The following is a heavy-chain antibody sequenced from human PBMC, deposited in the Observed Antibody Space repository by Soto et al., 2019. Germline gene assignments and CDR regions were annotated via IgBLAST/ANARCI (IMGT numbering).Heavy chain of an antibody. CDR3: AKGLVVYCSGGSCYSGGMDV. V-gene: IGHV3-23*01. J-gene: IGHJ6*02. CDR1: GFTFSSYA. D-gene: IGHD2-15*01. CDR2: ISGSGGST. Sequence: GGSLRLSCAASGFTFSSYAMSWVRQAPGKGLEWVSAISGSGGSTYYADSVKGRFTISRDNSKNTLYLQMNSLRAEDAAVYYCAKGLVVYCSGGSCYSGGMDVWGQGTTVTVSS.